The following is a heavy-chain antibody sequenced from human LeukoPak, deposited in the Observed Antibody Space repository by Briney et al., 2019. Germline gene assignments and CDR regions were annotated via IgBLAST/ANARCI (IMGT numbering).Heavy chain of an antibody. J-gene: IGHJ4*02. D-gene: IGHD3-3*01. CDR3: ARDDFWSGPTDY. CDR2: ITSSSSTI. Sequence: GGSLRLSCAASGFTFSTYTMNWVRQAPGKGLEWLSYITSSSSTIYYADSVKGRFTISRDNAKNSLYLQMNSLRAEDTAVYYCARDDFWSGPTDYWGQGTLVTVSS. CDR1: GFTFSTYT. V-gene: IGHV3-48*04.